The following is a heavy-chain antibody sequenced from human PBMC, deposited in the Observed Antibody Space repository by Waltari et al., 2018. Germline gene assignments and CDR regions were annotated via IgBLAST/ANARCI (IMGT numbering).Heavy chain of an antibody. Sequence: EVQLLESGGGLVQPGGSLRLSCAASGFPFSSSAMSWVRQAPGKGLEWVSAISGSGGSTYYADSVKGRFTISRDNSKNTLYLQMNSLRAEDTAVYYCAKGSITGTTIDYWGQGTLVTVSS. CDR3: AKGSITGTTIDY. D-gene: IGHD1-7*01. V-gene: IGHV3-23*01. J-gene: IGHJ4*02. CDR2: ISGSGGST. CDR1: GFPFSSSA.